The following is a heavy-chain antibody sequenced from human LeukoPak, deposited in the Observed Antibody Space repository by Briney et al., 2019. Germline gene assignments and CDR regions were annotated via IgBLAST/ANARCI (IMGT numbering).Heavy chain of an antibody. D-gene: IGHD5-12*01. CDR3: AKDPDIVATGEDY. CDR2: ISGSGGRT. V-gene: IGHV3-23*01. J-gene: IGHJ4*02. CDR1: GFTFRSYA. Sequence: GGSLRLSCAASGFTFRSYAMSWVRQAPGKGVEWDSAISGSGGRTYYADSVKGRFTISRHNSKNTQYLLMNSLRAEDTAVYYCAKDPDIVATGEDYWGQGTLVTVSS.